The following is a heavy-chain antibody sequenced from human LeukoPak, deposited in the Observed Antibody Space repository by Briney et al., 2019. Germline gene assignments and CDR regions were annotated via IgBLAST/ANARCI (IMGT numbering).Heavy chain of an antibody. CDR3: ARGVGYLAARRPDFDY. V-gene: IGHV3-20*04. D-gene: IGHD6-6*01. CDR2: INWNGGST. CDR1: GFTFSSYG. Sequence: GGSLRLSCAASGFTFSSYGMHWVRQARGKGLECVSGINWNGGSTVYPDSVKRRFTISRDNAKNSLYLQMNSLRAEDTALYYCARGVGYLAARRPDFDYWGQGTLVTVSS. J-gene: IGHJ4*02.